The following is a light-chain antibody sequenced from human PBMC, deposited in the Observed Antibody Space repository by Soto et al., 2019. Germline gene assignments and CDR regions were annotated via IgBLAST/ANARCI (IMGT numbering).Light chain of an antibody. V-gene: IGKV3-20*01. Sequence: EVVLTQSPGTLSLSPGDRAALSCRASQSLRSYLAWYQQKPGQAPRLLIYAASTRLTGIPDRFIGSGSGTDFTLTISRLEPEDFAVYYCQQYDSSPRTFGQGTKVEIK. J-gene: IGKJ1*01. CDR3: QQYDSSPRT. CDR2: AAS. CDR1: QSLRSY.